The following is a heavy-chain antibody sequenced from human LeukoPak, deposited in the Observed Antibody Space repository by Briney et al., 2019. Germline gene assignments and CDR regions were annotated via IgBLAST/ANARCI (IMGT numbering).Heavy chain of an antibody. CDR3: AKDVSLLVLETGGFDM. CDR1: GFTFSSYS. D-gene: IGHD3-3*01. V-gene: IGHV3-21*01. Sequence: GRSLRLSCAASGFTFSSYSMNWVRQAPGKGLEWISGISSSAKYMNYADSVKGRFTISRDNAKHSLFLEMISLRGEDTAIYYCAKDVSLLVLETGGFDMWGQGTLVTVSS. CDR2: ISSSAKYM. J-gene: IGHJ3*02.